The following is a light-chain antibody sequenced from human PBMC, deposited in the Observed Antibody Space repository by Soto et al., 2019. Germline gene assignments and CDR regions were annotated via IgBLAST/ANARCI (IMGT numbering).Light chain of an antibody. CDR1: SSNIGAGYD. J-gene: IGLJ1*01. CDR2: GNS. V-gene: IGLV1-40*01. Sequence: QAVVTQPPSVSGAPGQRVTISCTGISSNIGAGYDVHWYQQLPGTAPKLLIYGNSKRPSGVPDRFSGSKSGTSASLAITGLQAEDEADYYCQSYDSSLSGFVFGTGTKLTVL. CDR3: QSYDSSLSGFV.